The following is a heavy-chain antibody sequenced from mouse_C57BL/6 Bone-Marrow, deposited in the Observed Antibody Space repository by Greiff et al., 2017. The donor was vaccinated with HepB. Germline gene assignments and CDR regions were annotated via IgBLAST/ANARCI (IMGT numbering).Heavy chain of an antibody. D-gene: IGHD2-4*01. CDR3: ARDDYDYDFDY. J-gene: IGHJ2*01. Sequence: DVKLQESGPGLVKPSQSLSLTCSVTGYSITSGYYWNWIRQFPGNKLEWMGYISYDGSNNYNPSLKNRISITRDTSKNQFFLKLNSVTTEDTATYYCARDDYDYDFDYWGQGTTLTVSS. CDR2: ISYDGSN. CDR1: GYSITSGYY. V-gene: IGHV3-6*01.